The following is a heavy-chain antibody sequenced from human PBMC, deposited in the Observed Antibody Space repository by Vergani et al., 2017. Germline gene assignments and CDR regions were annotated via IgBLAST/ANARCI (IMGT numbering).Heavy chain of an antibody. CDR3: ARDLRRADYGDYQRIVFDI. D-gene: IGHD4-17*01. J-gene: IGHJ3*02. Sequence: QLQLQESGPGLVKPSETLSLTCTVSGGSISSYYWSWIRQPPGKGLEWIGYIYYSGSTNYNPSLKSRVTISVDTSKNQFSLKLSSVTAADTAVYYCARDLRRADYGDYQRIVFDIWGQGTMVTVSS. CDR1: GGSISSYY. CDR2: IYYSGST. V-gene: IGHV4-59*01.